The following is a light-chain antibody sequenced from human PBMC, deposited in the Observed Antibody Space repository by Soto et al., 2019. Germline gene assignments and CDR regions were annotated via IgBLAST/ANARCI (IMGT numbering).Light chain of an antibody. CDR3: QQYYSYSRT. V-gene: IGKV1-5*01. Sequence: DIQMTQSPSTLSASVGDRFTITCRASQTVSSWLAWYQQKPGKAPKLLIYDVSILESGVPSRFSGSGSGTEFTLTISSLQPDDFATYYCQQYYSYSRTFGQGTKVEVK. CDR1: QTVSSW. J-gene: IGKJ1*01. CDR2: DVS.